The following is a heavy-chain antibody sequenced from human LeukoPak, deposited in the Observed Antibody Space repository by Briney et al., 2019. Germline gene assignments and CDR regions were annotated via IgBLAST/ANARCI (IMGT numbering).Heavy chain of an antibody. V-gene: IGHV1-2*02. J-gene: IGHJ4*02. CDR2: VNPNSGGT. Sequence: ASVKVSCKASGYTFTGYYMHWVRQAPGQGLEWMGWVNPNSGGTNYAQKFQGRVTMTWDTSISTAYMELSRLRSDDTAVYYRAREAEGVELPPSYFDYWGQGTLVTVSS. CDR1: GYTFTGYY. CDR3: AREAEGVELPPSYFDY. D-gene: IGHD3-10*01.